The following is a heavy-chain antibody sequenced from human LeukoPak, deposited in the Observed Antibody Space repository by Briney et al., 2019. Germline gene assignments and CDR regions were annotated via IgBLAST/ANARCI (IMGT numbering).Heavy chain of an antibody. Sequence: SSETLSLTCTVSGGSINSYYWSWIRQPPGKGPEWIGYIYCSGSTNYNPSLKSRVTISVDTSKNQFSLKLSSVTAADTAVYYCARQWELRGWFDPWGQGTLVTVSS. D-gene: IGHD1-26*01. CDR3: ARQWELRGWFDP. CDR2: IYCSGST. CDR1: GGSINSYY. J-gene: IGHJ5*02. V-gene: IGHV4-59*08.